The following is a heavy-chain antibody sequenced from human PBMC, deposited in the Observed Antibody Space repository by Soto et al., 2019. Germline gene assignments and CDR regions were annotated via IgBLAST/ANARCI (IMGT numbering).Heavy chain of an antibody. CDR3: ARLPRYCSGGSCYADAFDI. CDR2: IYPGDSDT. Sequence: GESLKISCKGSGYSFTSYWIGWVRQMPGKGLEWMGIIYPGDSDTRYSPSFQGQVTISADKSISTAYLQWSSLKASDTAMYYCARLPRYCSGGSCYADAFDIWAQGTMVTVSS. D-gene: IGHD2-15*01. CDR1: GYSFTSYW. J-gene: IGHJ3*02. V-gene: IGHV5-51*01.